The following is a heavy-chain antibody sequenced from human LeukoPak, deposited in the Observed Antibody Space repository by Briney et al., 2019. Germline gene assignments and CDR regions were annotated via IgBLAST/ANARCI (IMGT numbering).Heavy chain of an antibody. CDR2: IYPGDSDT. Sequence: GESLKISCKGSGYRITNYWIGWVRQLPGKGLEWMGIIYPGDSDTRYSPSFQGQVTISADKSISTAYLQWSSLKASDTAMYYCARQGANDFWSGYYKYWGQGTLVTVSS. CDR3: ARQGANDFWSGYYKY. J-gene: IGHJ4*02. D-gene: IGHD3-3*01. CDR1: GYRITNYW. V-gene: IGHV5-51*01.